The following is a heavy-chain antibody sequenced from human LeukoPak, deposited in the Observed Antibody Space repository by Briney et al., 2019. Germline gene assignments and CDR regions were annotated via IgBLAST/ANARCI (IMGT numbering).Heavy chain of an antibody. CDR3: AKPAVLSYYYDSSVWFDP. Sequence: GGSLRLSCAASGFTFSSYAMSWVRQAPGKGLEWVSAISGSGGSTYYADSVKGRFTISRDNSKNTLYLQMNSLRAEDTAVYYCAKPAVLSYYYDSSVWFDPWGQGTLVTVSS. CDR2: ISGSGGST. J-gene: IGHJ5*02. D-gene: IGHD3-22*01. CDR1: GFTFSSYA. V-gene: IGHV3-23*01.